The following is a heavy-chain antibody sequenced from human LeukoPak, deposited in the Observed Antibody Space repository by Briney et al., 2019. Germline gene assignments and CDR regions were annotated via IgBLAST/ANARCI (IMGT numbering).Heavy chain of an antibody. D-gene: IGHD6-19*01. CDR1: GFMFHDYA. Sequence: GGSLRLSCAAPGFMFHDYAIRWVRQAPGKGLEWVSLISGDGGSTFYADPVKGRFTISRDNSKNSLYLQMNSLRSDDTALYYCARESESSGWYDYWGQGTLVTVSS. CDR2: ISGDGGST. J-gene: IGHJ4*02. CDR3: ARESESSGWYDY. V-gene: IGHV3-43*02.